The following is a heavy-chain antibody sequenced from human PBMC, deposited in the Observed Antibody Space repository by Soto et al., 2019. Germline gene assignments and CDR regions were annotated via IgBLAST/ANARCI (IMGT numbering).Heavy chain of an antibody. Sequence: GSLRLSCAASGFTFSSHGLHWVRQAPGKGVEWVAVIWYDGSNKYYADSVKGRFTISRDNSKNTLYLQMNSLRAEDTAVYYCARDIWNYGSGSYYPGPFDYWGQGTLVTVS. D-gene: IGHD3-10*01. J-gene: IGHJ4*02. V-gene: IGHV3-33*01. CDR3: ARDIWNYGSGSYYPGPFDY. CDR2: IWYDGSNK. CDR1: GFTFSSHG.